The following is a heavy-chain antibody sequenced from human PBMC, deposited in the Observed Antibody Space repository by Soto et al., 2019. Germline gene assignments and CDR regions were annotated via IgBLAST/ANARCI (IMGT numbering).Heavy chain of an antibody. Sequence: GASVKVSCKASGGTFSSYAISWVRQAPGQGLEWMGGIIPIFGTANYAQKFQGKVTITADESTSTAYMELSSLRSEDTAVYYCARGSDYGDYYFDYWGQGTLVTVSS. CDR2: IIPIFGTA. V-gene: IGHV1-69*13. J-gene: IGHJ4*02. D-gene: IGHD4-17*01. CDR3: ARGSDYGDYYFDY. CDR1: GGTFSSYA.